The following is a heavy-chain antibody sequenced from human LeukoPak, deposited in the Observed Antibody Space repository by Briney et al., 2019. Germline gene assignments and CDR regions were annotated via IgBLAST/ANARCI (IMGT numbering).Heavy chain of an antibody. D-gene: IGHD3-22*01. J-gene: IGHJ4*02. CDR1: GYTFTSYA. Sequence: ASVKVSCKASGYTFTSYAMHWVRQAPGQRLEWMGWTNAGNGNTKYSQKFQGRVTITRDTSASTAYMELSSLRSEDTAVYYCARGRTYYYDSSGDYWGQGTLVTVSS. CDR2: TNAGNGNT. V-gene: IGHV1-3*01. CDR3: ARGRTYYYDSSGDY.